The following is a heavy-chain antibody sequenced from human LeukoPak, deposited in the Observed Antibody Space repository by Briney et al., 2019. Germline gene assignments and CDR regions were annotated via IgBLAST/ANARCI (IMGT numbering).Heavy chain of an antibody. CDR1: GFTVSSNY. Sequence: GGSLRLSCAASGFTVSSNYMSWVRQAPGKGLEWVSVIYSGGSTYYADSVKGRFTISRDNSKNTLYLQMNSLRAEDTAVYYCASPQYGSGSYYNPPAFDYWGQGTLVTASS. D-gene: IGHD3-10*01. V-gene: IGHV3-66*01. CDR3: ASPQYGSGSYYNPPAFDY. J-gene: IGHJ4*02. CDR2: IYSGGST.